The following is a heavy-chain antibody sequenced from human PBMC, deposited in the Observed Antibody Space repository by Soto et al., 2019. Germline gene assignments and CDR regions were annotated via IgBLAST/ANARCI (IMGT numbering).Heavy chain of an antibody. CDR1: GAYITSDSYY. V-gene: IGHV4-39*01. CDR3: ARHLSESGYDLKY. J-gene: IGHJ4*02. Sequence: SETLSLTCTVSGAYITSDSYYWAWIRQPPGKGLEWIGSIYFSGSTYYNSALKSRLAISIDMSKNQFSLNLSSVTDADTAVYYCARHLSESGYDLKYWGQGTPVTVSS. CDR2: IYFSGST. D-gene: IGHD5-12*01.